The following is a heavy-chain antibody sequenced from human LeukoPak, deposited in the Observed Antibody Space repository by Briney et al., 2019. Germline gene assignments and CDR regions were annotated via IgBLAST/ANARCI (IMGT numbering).Heavy chain of an antibody. CDR1: GYTFTSYG. D-gene: IGHD3-22*01. J-gene: IGHJ6*03. CDR3: ARGTYSSGYSGLYYYMDV. CDR2: ISACNGNT. Sequence: ASVKVSCKASGYTFTSYGISWVRQAPGQGLEWMGWISACNGNTNYAQKLQGRVTMTTDTSTSTAYMELRSLRSDDTAVYYCARGTYSSGYSGLYYYMDVWGKGTTVTISS. V-gene: IGHV1-18*01.